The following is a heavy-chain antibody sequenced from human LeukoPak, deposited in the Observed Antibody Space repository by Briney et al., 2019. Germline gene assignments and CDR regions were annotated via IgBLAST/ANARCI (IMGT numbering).Heavy chain of an antibody. D-gene: IGHD3-22*01. CDR1: GFSFSNYS. J-gene: IGHJ4*02. Sequence: GGSLRLSCAASGFSFSNYSMNWVRQAPGKGLEWVSYISSSSSTIYYADSVKGRFTISRDNTKNSLYLQMNSLRDEDTAVFYCAREGAYYGRNFDYWGQETLVTVSS. CDR3: AREGAYYGRNFDY. V-gene: IGHV3-48*02. CDR2: ISSSSSTI.